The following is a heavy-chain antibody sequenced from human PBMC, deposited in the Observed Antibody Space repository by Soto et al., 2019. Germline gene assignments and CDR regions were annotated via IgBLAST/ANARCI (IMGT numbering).Heavy chain of an antibody. CDR1: GGTFSSYA. CDR3: ARVFPYLVDGLADGTFDI. J-gene: IGHJ3*02. CDR2: IIPIFGTA. V-gene: IGHV1-69*13. D-gene: IGHD1-26*01. Sequence: SVKVSCKASGGTFSSYAISWVRQAPGQGLEWMGGIIPIFGTANYAQKFQGRVTITADESTSTAYMELSSLRSEDTAVYYCARVFPYLVDGLADGTFDIWGQGTMVTVSS.